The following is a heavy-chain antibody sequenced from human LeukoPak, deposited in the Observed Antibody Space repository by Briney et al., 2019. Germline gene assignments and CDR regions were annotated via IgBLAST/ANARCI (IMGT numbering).Heavy chain of an antibody. V-gene: IGHV3-30*04. J-gene: IGHJ4*02. D-gene: IGHD3-3*01. Sequence: PGGSLRLSCAASGFTFSSYAMHWVRQAPGRGLEWVAVISYDGSHKYYADSVKGRFTISRDSSKSTLYLQVNSLRAEDTAVYYCARGLRGVSISLSGDYWGQGTLVTVSS. CDR3: ARGLRGVSISLSGDY. CDR2: ISYDGSHK. CDR1: GFTFSSYA.